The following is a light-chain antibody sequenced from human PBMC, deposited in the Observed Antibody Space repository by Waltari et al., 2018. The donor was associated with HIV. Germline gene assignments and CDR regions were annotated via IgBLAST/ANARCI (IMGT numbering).Light chain of an antibody. CDR3: QSYDSSGV. CDR2: EDN. Sequence: NFMLTQPHSVSESPGKTVTISCTRSSGSIARNYVQGYQQRPGSSPTTLIYEDNQRPSGVPDRFSGSIDSSSNSASLTISGLKTEDEADYYCQSYDSSGVFGGGTKLTVL. CDR1: SGSIARNY. J-gene: IGLJ3*02. V-gene: IGLV6-57*01.